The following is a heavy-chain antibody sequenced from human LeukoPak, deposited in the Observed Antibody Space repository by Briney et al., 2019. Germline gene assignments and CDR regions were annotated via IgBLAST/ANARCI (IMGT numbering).Heavy chain of an antibody. D-gene: IGHD3-10*01. J-gene: IGHJ4*02. Sequence: GGSLRLSCAASGFTFSSYAMHWVRQAPGKGLEWVAVISYDGSNKYYADSVKGRFTISRDNSKNTLYLQMNSLRAEDTAVYYCAKDSESYGSGSYFIYYFDYWGQGTLVTVSS. V-gene: IGHV3-30*04. CDR1: GFTFSSYA. CDR2: ISYDGSNK. CDR3: AKDSESYGSGSYFIYYFDY.